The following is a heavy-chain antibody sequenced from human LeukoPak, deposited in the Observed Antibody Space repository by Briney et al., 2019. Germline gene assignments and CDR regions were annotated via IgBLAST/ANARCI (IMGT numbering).Heavy chain of an antibody. D-gene: IGHD3-10*01. Sequence: SETLSLTCTVSGGSISSYYWSWIRQPPGKGLEWIGYIDYSGSTKYNPSLKSRVTISVDTSKNQFSLKMSSVTAADTALYYCVREGSSSRFVDYWGQGTLVTVSS. CDR3: VREGSSSRFVDY. CDR2: IDYSGST. CDR1: GGSISSYY. J-gene: IGHJ4*02. V-gene: IGHV4-59*01.